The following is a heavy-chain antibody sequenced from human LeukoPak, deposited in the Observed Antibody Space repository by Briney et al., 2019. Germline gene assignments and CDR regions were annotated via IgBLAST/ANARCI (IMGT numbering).Heavy chain of an antibody. D-gene: IGHD6-13*01. CDR1: GFTFSSYA. CDR2: IGGSGGST. Sequence: GGSLRLSCAASGFTFSSYAMSWVRQAPGKGLEWVSSIGGSGGSTYYADSVKGRFTITRDNSKNTLYLQMNSLRAEDTAVYYCAKVETAAAATLRGFDYWGQGTLVTVSS. J-gene: IGHJ4*02. CDR3: AKVETAAAATLRGFDY. V-gene: IGHV3-23*01.